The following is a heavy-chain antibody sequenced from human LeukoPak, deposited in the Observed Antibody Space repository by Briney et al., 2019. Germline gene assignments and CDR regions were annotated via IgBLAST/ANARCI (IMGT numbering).Heavy chain of an antibody. D-gene: IGHD3-16*01. CDR3: ANGPMITFGGLTEREFDY. J-gene: IGHJ4*02. CDR2: MSYNGRNK. Sequence: GGSLRLSCAASGFTFDSYGMHWVRQAPGKGLEWVAFMSYNGRNKYYGDSVKGRFTISRDSSKNTLYLQMDSLRAEDTAVYYCANGPMITFGGLTEREFDYWGQGTLVTVSS. V-gene: IGHV3-30*18. CDR1: GFTFDSYG.